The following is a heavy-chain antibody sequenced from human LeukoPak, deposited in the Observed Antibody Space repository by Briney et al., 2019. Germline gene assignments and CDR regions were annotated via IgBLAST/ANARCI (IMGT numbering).Heavy chain of an antibody. Sequence: GASVKVSCKVSGYTLTELSMHWVRQAPGKGLEWMGGFDPEDGETIYAQKFQGRVTMTEDTSTDTAYMELSSLRSEDTAVYYCATTTRGVYRSGYLDYWGQGTLVTVSS. D-gene: IGHD6-19*01. V-gene: IGHV1-24*01. CDR1: GYTLTELS. CDR3: ATTTRGVYRSGYLDY. CDR2: FDPEDGET. J-gene: IGHJ4*02.